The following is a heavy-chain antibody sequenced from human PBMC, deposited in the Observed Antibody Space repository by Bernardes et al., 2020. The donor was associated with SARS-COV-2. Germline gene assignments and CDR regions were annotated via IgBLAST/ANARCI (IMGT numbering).Heavy chain of an antibody. CDR1: GYSFTSYW. J-gene: IGHJ5*02. CDR3: ARQIVVVPAATTVGWFDP. Sequence: GESLKISCKGSGYSFTSYWIGWVRQMPGKGLEWMGIIYPGDSDTRYSPSFQGQVTISADKSISTAYLQWSSLKASDTAMYYCARQIVVVPAATTVGWFDPWGQGTLVTVSS. D-gene: IGHD2-2*01. CDR2: IYPGDSDT. V-gene: IGHV5-51*01.